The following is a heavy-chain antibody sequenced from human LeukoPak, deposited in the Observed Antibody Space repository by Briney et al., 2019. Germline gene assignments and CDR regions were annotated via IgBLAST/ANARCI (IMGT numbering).Heavy chain of an antibody. V-gene: IGHV3-23*01. CDR1: GFTFSSYA. Sequence: GGSLRLSCAASGFTFSSYAMSWVRQAPGKGLEWVSAISGSGGSTYYADSVKGRFTISRDNSKNTLHLQMNSLRAEDTAVYYCAKGFPYYYDSSGYYLPAYFDYWGQGTLVTVSS. CDR2: ISGSGGST. D-gene: IGHD3-22*01. J-gene: IGHJ4*02. CDR3: AKGFPYYYDSSGYYLPAYFDY.